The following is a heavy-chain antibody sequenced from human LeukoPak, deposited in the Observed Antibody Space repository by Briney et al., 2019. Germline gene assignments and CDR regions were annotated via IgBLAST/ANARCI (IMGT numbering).Heavy chain of an antibody. D-gene: IGHD2-2*01. Sequence: ASVKVSCKASGYTFTSYGISWVRQAPGQGLEWRGSISAYNGNTNYAQKLQGRVTMTTDTSTSTAYMELRSLRSDDTAVYYCARDLPYCSSTSCPNWFDPWGQGTLVTVSS. J-gene: IGHJ5*02. CDR2: ISAYNGNT. CDR3: ARDLPYCSSTSCPNWFDP. CDR1: GYTFTSYG. V-gene: IGHV1-18*01.